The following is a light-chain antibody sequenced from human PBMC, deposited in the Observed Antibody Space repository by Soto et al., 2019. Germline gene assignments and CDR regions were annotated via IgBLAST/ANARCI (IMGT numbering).Light chain of an antibody. CDR1: QSVSIY. Sequence: EIVLTQYPATLSLSPGERAALSCRASQSVSIYLAWYQQKPGQAPRLLIYGASTRATGIPARFSGSGSGTEFTLTISSLQSEDFAVYYCQQYNNWPPITFGQGTRLEI. CDR2: GAS. J-gene: IGKJ5*01. CDR3: QQYNNWPPIT. V-gene: IGKV3-15*01.